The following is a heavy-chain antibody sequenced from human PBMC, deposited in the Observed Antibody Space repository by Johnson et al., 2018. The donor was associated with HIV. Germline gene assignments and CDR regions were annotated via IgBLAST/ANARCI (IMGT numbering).Heavy chain of an antibody. CDR2: IYWNGGRT. V-gene: IGHV3-20*04. CDR1: GFTFSSYA. D-gene: IGHD6-13*01. Sequence: VQLVESGGGVVRPGGSLRLSCAASGFTFSSYAMSWVRQAPGKGLEWVSGIYWNGGRTSYADSVKGRFTISRDTAKNSLYLQMNSLRAEDTALYYCAKDSRRAAAGRIGLCAFDIWGQGTMVTVSS. J-gene: IGHJ3*02. CDR3: AKDSRRAAAGRIGLCAFDI.